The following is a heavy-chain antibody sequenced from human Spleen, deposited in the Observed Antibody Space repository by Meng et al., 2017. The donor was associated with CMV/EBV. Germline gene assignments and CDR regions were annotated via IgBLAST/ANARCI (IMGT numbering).Heavy chain of an antibody. J-gene: IGHJ3*02. CDR1: GFTFSTYA. V-gene: IGHV3-23*01. Sequence: ASGFTFSTYAMSCVRQAPGKGLAWVSAIRGSGCSTYYAASVKGRFTISRDNYKNTLYLQMNSLRAEDTAVYYCAKEISWGDDAFDIWGQGTMVTVSS. CDR2: IRGSGCST. CDR3: AKEISWGDDAFDI. D-gene: IGHD6-13*01.